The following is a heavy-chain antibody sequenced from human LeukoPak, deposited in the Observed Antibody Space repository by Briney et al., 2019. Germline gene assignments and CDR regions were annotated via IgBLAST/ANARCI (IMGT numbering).Heavy chain of an antibody. Sequence: SETLSLTCTVSGGSISSYYWSWIRQPPGKGLEWIGYIYYSGSTNYNPSLKSRVTISVDTSKNQFSLKLSSVTAADTAVYYCARVAPDCSSNSCYMPAYYMDVWGKGTTVTVSS. D-gene: IGHD2-2*02. CDR1: GGSISSYY. J-gene: IGHJ6*03. CDR2: IYYSGST. CDR3: ARVAPDCSSNSCYMPAYYMDV. V-gene: IGHV4-59*01.